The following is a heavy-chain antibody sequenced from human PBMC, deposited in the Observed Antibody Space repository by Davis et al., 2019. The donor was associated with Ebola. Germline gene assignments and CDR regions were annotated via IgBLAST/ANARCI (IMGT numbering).Heavy chain of an antibody. J-gene: IGHJ6*04. CDR1: GYTFTSYG. Sequence: ASVKVSCKASGYTFTSYGISWVRQAPGQGLEWMGWISAYNGNTNYAQKLQGRVTMTRDTSTSTVYMELSSLRSEDTAMYYCARVGSSFMDVWGKGTTVTVSS. D-gene: IGHD6-13*01. CDR2: ISAYNGNT. V-gene: IGHV1-18*04. CDR3: ARVGSSFMDV.